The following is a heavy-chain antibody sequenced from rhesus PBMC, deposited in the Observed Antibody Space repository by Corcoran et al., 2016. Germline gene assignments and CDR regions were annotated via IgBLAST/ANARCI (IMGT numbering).Heavy chain of an antibody. J-gene: IGHJ4*01. Sequence: QVQLQESGPGLVKPSEPLSLTCAVSGGSLSDRYSRPWLRQPPGKGLEWIGTIYGKSASTYYNPSLKRRVTITKDTSKNQFFLKLSSVTAADTAVYYCARGWQQLPFDYWGQGVLVTVSS. CDR1: GGSLSDRYS. CDR3: ARGWQQLPFDY. D-gene: IGHD6-43*01. CDR2: IYGKSAST. V-gene: IGHV4S9*01.